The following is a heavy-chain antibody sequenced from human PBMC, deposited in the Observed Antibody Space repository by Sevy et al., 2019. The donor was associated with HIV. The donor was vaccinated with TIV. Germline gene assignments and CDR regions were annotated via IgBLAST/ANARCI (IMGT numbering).Heavy chain of an antibody. CDR2: IYYSGST. D-gene: IGHD3-3*01. V-gene: IGHV4-59*01. CDR3: ARADNYDFWSGYYSRGYYFDY. Sequence: SETLSLTCTVSGGSISSYYWSWIRQPPGKGLEWIGYIYYSGSTNYNPSLKSRVTISVDTSKNQFSLKLSSVTAADTAVYYCARADNYDFWSGYYSRGYYFDYWGQGTLVTVSS. CDR1: GGSISSYY. J-gene: IGHJ4*02.